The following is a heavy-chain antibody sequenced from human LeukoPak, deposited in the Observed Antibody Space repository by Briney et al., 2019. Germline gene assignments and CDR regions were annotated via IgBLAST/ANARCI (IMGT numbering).Heavy chain of an antibody. D-gene: IGHD6-13*01. V-gene: IGHV4-34*01. J-gene: IGHJ5*02. Sequence: PSETLSLTCAVYGGSFSGYYWSWIRQPPGKGLEWIGEINHSGSTNYNPSLKSRVTISVDTSKNQFSLKLSSATAADTAVYYCASTAAAVGWFDPWGQGTLVTVSS. CDR2: INHSGST. CDR3: ASTAAAVGWFDP. CDR1: GGSFSGYY.